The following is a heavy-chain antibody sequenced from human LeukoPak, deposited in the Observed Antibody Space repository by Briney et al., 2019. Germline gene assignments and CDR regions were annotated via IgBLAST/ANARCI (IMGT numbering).Heavy chain of an antibody. Sequence: RSLRLSCAASGFTFSSYGMHWVRQAPGKGLEWVAVISYDGSNKYYADSVKGRFTISRDNSKNTLYLQMNSLRAEDTAVYYCAKDIVALRSNSATVTIFDYWGQGTLVTVSS. CDR3: AKDIVALRSNSATVTIFDY. V-gene: IGHV3-30*18. D-gene: IGHD4-17*01. CDR1: GFTFSSYG. J-gene: IGHJ4*02. CDR2: ISYDGSNK.